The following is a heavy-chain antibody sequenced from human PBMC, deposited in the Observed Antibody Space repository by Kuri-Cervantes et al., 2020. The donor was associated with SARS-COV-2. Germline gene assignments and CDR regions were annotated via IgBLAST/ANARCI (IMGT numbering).Heavy chain of an antibody. V-gene: IGHV3-7*01. Sequence: GGSLRLSCTASGFSFSSYWMSWVRQAPGKGLEWVANIKQDGSEKYYVDSVKGRFTISRDNAKNSLYLQMNSLRAEDTAVYYCARVGRFRGNYFDYWGQGILVTVSS. CDR3: ARVGRFRGNYFDY. D-gene: IGHD3-10*01. J-gene: IGHJ4*02. CDR1: GFSFSSYW. CDR2: IKQDGSEK.